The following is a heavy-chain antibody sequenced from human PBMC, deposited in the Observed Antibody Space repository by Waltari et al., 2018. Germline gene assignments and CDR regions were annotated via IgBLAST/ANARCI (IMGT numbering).Heavy chain of an antibody. J-gene: IGHJ4*02. D-gene: IGHD6-19*01. CDR1: GFTFSNNW. CDR2: IKGDGRER. V-gene: IGHV3-7*03. Sequence: EVQLVESGGGLVQPGGSLRLSCAASGFTFSNNWMAWVRQAPGKGLEWVAIIKGDGRERHYVDSVKGRFTISRDNPKNSQYLQMNSLRADDTAVDYCARGSGWVFDYWGQGTVVTVSS. CDR3: ARGSGWVFDY.